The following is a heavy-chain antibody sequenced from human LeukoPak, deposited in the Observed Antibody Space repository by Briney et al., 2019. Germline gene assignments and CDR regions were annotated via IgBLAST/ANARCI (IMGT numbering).Heavy chain of an antibody. CDR3: ARGTERNYLFDY. Sequence: ASVKVSCKASGYTFTSYDINWVRQATGQGLEWMGWMNPNSGNTGYAQKFQGRVTMTRNTSISTAYMELSSLRSEDTAVYYCARGTERNYLFDYWGQGTLVTVSS. D-gene: IGHD4-11*01. J-gene: IGHJ4*02. CDR1: GYTFTSYD. V-gene: IGHV1-8*01. CDR2: MNPNSGNT.